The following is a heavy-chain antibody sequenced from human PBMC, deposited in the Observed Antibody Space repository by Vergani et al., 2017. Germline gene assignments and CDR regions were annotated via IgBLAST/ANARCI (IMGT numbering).Heavy chain of an antibody. D-gene: IGHD6-6*01. CDR2: IIPIFGTA. J-gene: IGHJ5*02. CDR1: GGTFSSYA. V-gene: IGHV1-69*01. Sequence: QVQLVQSGAEVKKPGSSVKVSCKASGGTFSSYAISWVRQAPGQGLEWMGGIIPIFGTANYAQKFQGRVTITADESTSTAYMELSILRSEDTAVYYCARDRMGIIAARPSLFDPWGQGTLVTVSS. CDR3: ARDRMGIIAARPSLFDP.